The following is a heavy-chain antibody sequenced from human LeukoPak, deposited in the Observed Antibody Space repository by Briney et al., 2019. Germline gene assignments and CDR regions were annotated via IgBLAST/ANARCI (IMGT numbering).Heavy chain of an antibody. Sequence: SGGSLRLSCAASGFTFSSYGMHWVRQAPGKGPEWVAFIRYDGSNKYYADSVKGRFTISRDNSKNTLYLQMNSLRAEDTAVYYCAKDLYSSSWITYMDYWGQGTLVTVSS. D-gene: IGHD6-13*01. V-gene: IGHV3-30*02. J-gene: IGHJ4*02. CDR3: AKDLYSSSWITYMDY. CDR2: IRYDGSNK. CDR1: GFTFSSYG.